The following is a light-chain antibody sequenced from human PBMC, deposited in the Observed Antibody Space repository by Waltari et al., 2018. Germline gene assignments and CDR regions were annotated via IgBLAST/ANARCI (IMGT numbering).Light chain of an antibody. CDR1: SGHSRTA. V-gene: IGLV4-69*01. CDR3: QTGGHGTWV. Sequence: QLVLTQSPSASASLGAPVKLTCTLSSGHSRTAIAWLQQQPEKGPRYLMKVNSDGSHSKGDEIPDRFSGSSSGTERYLTISSLQSEDEADYYCQTGGHGTWVFGGGTKLTVL. CDR2: VNSDGSH. J-gene: IGLJ3*02.